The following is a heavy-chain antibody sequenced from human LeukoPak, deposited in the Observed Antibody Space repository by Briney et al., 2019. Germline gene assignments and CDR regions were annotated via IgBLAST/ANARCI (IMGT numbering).Heavy chain of an antibody. V-gene: IGHV4-59*01. CDR1: GGSISSYY. Sequence: SETLSLTCTVSGGSISSYYWSWIRQPPGKGLEWIGYIYYSGSTNSNPSLKSRVIISVDTSKNQFSLKLSSVTAADTAVYYCARGGPMDVWGKGTTVTVSS. CDR3: ARGGPMDV. J-gene: IGHJ6*03. CDR2: IYYSGST.